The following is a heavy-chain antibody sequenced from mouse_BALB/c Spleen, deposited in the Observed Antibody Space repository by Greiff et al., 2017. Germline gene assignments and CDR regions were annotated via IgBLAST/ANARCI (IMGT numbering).Heavy chain of an antibody. D-gene: IGHD1-1*01. CDR2: ISVGGSYT. V-gene: IGHV5-4*02. CDR3: ARDYGSSYYYYAMDY. J-gene: IGHJ4*01. Sequence: EVQRVEPGGGLLKPGGSLKLPCPASGFTFRDFYLSWVRLTPEKRLEWVATISVGGSYTYYPDSVKGRFTITRDNAKNNLYLQMSSLKSENTAMYYGARDYGSSYYYYAMDYWGQGTSVTVSS. CDR1: GFTFRDFY.